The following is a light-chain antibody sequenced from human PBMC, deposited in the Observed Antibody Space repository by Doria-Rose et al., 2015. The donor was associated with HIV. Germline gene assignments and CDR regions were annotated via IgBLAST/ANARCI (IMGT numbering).Light chain of an antibody. V-gene: IGKV1-12*01. J-gene: IGKJ5*01. Sequence: DIRLTHSPSSVSSSLGVRVTITCRASEAISSWLVWYQQKPGKAPKVLIYAASTLQSGVPSRFSGSGFGTDFTLTISNLQPEDFATYYCQQSNSFPITCGQGKRLEIK. CDR3: QQSNSFPIT. CDR1: EAISSW. CDR2: AAS.